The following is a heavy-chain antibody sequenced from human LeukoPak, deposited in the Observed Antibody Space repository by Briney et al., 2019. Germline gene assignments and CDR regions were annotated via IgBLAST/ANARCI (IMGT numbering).Heavy chain of an antibody. V-gene: IGHV1-24*01. J-gene: IGHJ6*03. CDR2: FDPEDGET. CDR1: GYTLTELS. D-gene: IGHD4-23*01. CDR3: ATVGPHYGGNSRILYYYMDV. Sequence: ASVKVSCKVSGYTLTELSMHWVRQAPGKGLEWMGGFDPEDGETIYAQKFQGRVTMTEDTSTDTAYMELSSLRSEDTAVYYCATVGPHYGGNSRILYYYMDVWGKGTSVTVSS.